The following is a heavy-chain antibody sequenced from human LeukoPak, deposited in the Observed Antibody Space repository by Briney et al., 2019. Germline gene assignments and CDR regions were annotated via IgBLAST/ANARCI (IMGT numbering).Heavy chain of an antibody. V-gene: IGHV3-7*01. CDR3: AREQIGGSYLSSYYGY. Sequence: GGSLRLSCVASGFTFSSRDWMTWVRQAPGKGLEWVANIKQDGSEKNYVDSVKGRFTISRDNAKNSLYLQMNSLRAEDTAVYYCAREQIGGSYLSSYYGYWGQGTLVTVSS. J-gene: IGHJ4*02. CDR1: GFTFSSRDW. CDR2: IKQDGSEK. D-gene: IGHD1-26*01.